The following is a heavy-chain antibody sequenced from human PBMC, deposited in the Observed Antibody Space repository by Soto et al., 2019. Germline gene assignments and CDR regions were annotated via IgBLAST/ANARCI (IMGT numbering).Heavy chain of an antibody. J-gene: IGHJ4*02. CDR3: ARGIESGYYDSSGYYYLDY. CDR2: IYYSGST. V-gene: IGHV4-31*03. Sequence: SETLSLTCTVSGGSISSGGYYWSWIRQHPGKGLEWIGYIYYSGSTYYNPSLKSRVTISVDTSKNQFSLKLSSVTAADTAVYYCARGIESGYYDSSGYYYLDYWGQGTLVTVSS. D-gene: IGHD3-22*01. CDR1: GGSISSGGYY.